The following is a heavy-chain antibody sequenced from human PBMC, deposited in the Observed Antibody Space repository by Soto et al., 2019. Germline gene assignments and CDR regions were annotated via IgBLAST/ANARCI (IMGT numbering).Heavy chain of an antibody. CDR2: ITGSGGRT. CDR3: ARLICGSTSCRFTLPTPGFFYFDY. V-gene: IGHV3-23*01. J-gene: IGHJ4*02. D-gene: IGHD2-2*01. Sequence: EVQLLESGGGWAQPGGSLRLSCAASGFTFSNYGMSWVRQAPGKGLEWVSTITGSGGRTYYADSVKGRFVISRDNSNDRVDRVMNRLRAEDTALYYCARLICGSTSCRFTLPTPGFFYFDYWGQGTLVTVSS. CDR1: GFTFSNYG.